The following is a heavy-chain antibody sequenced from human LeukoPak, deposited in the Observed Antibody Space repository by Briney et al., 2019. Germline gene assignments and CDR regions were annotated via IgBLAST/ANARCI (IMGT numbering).Heavy chain of an antibody. Sequence: PGGSLRLSCAASGFTFSDYYMSWIRQAPGKGLEWVSYISSSGSTIYYADSVKGRFTISRDNAKNSLYLQMNSLRAEDTAVYYCAVSRDQEPSIAAAGTLDYWGQGTLVTVSS. D-gene: IGHD6-13*01. CDR2: ISSSGSTI. J-gene: IGHJ4*02. V-gene: IGHV3-11*01. CDR3: AVSRDQEPSIAAAGTLDY. CDR1: GFTFSDYY.